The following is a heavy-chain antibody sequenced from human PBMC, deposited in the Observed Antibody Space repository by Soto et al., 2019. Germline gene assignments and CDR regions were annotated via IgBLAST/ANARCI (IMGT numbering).Heavy chain of an antibody. CDR1: GFTFSSYA. Sequence: EVQLVESGGGLVQPGGSLRLSCSASGFTFSSYAMHWVRQAPGKGLEYVSAISSNGGSTYYADSVKGRFTISRDNSKNTLYLQMSSLRAEDTAVYYCVKSLGLLWFGEPFDYWGQGTLVTVSS. J-gene: IGHJ4*02. D-gene: IGHD3-10*01. CDR3: VKSLGLLWFGEPFDY. CDR2: ISSNGGST. V-gene: IGHV3-64D*08.